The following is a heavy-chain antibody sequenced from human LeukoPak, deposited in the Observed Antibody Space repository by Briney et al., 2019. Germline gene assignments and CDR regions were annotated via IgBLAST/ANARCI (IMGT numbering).Heavy chain of an antibody. CDR2: INHGGRT. CDR3: ASFGYSAYFDY. CDR1: GGSFSGHS. V-gene: IGHV4-34*01. D-gene: IGHD5-24*01. J-gene: IGHJ4*02. Sequence: SETLSLTCAVYGGSFSGHSWSWIRQFPGKGLEWIGEINHGGRTSYNPSLKSRVSISVDMSKNQFSLRLNPVTVADTAVYYCASFGYSAYFDYWGQGTPIIVSS.